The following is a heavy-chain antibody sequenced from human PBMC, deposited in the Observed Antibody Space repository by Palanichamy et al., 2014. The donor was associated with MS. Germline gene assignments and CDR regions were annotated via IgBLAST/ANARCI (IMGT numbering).Heavy chain of an antibody. CDR2: IYYSGST. Sequence: WIGSIYYSGSTYYNPSLKSRVTISVDTSKNQFSLKLSSVTAADTAVYYCARQVTTVTTLYYYYGMDVWGQGTTVTVSS. CDR3: ARQVTTVTTLYYYYGMDV. D-gene: IGHD4-11*01. J-gene: IGHJ6*02. V-gene: IGHV4-39*01.